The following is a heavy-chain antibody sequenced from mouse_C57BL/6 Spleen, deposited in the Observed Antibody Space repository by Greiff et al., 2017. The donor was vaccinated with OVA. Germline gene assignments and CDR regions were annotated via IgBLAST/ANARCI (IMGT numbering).Heavy chain of an antibody. CDR1: GFSLSTFGMG. J-gene: IGHJ4*01. CDR3: ARMGGVYYDYDAYAMDY. V-gene: IGHV8-8*01. Sequence: QVQLKESGPGILQPSQTLSLTCSFSGFSLSTFGMGVGWIRQPSGKGLEWLAHIWWDDDKYYNPALKSRLTISKDTSKNQVFLKIANVDTADTATYYCARMGGVYYDYDAYAMDYWGQGTSVTVSS. D-gene: IGHD2-4*01. CDR2: IWWDDDK.